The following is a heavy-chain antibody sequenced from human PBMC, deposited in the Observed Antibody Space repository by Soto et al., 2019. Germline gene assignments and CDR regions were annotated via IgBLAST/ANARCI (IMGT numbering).Heavy chain of an antibody. CDR3: ARVPGRL. D-gene: IGHD3-10*01. Sequence: QLVETGGGLIQPGTSLILSCAASGFSVSRNYMTWVRQAPGKGLEWVSFVYSGGATFYADSVKGRFILSRDDSQNTMYLQMNYLRAEDTAVYYCARVPGRLWGRGTLVTVAS. CDR2: VYSGGAT. J-gene: IGHJ4*02. CDR1: GFSVSRNY. V-gene: IGHV3-53*02.